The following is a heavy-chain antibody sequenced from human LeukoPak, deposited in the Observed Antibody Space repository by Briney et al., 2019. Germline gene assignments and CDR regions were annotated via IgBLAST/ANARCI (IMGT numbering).Heavy chain of an antibody. Sequence: GASVKVSCKASGYTFTSYGISWVRLAPGQGLEWMGWISAYNGNTNYAQRLQGRVTITTDTSTSTAYMELRSLRSDDTAVYYCARYLGGYCSGGSCYSDWFDPWGQGTLVTVSS. CDR2: ISAYNGNT. CDR3: ARYLGGYCSGGSCYSDWFDP. V-gene: IGHV1-18*01. J-gene: IGHJ5*02. D-gene: IGHD2-15*01. CDR1: GYTFTSYG.